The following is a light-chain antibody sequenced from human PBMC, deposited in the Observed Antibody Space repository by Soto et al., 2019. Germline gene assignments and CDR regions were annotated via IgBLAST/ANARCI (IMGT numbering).Light chain of an antibody. CDR2: DVT. J-gene: IGLJ2*01. CDR1: SSDIGGYSY. CDR3: NSYATSDTPVV. Sequence: QSALTQPASVSGSPGQSITISCTGTSSDIGGYSYVSWYQQHPGNAPKLIIYDVTSRPSGVSDRFSGSKSGNTASLTISGLQADDEADYYCNSYATSDTPVVFGGGTKLTVL. V-gene: IGLV2-14*03.